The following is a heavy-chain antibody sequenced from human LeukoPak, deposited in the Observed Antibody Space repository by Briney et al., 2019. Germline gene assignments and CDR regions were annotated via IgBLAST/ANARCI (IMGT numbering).Heavy chain of an antibody. D-gene: IGHD3-22*01. CDR1: GGSITGGDSY. V-gene: IGHV4-30-4*01. J-gene: IGHJ4*02. CDR2: IYYRGNT. Sequence: PSETLSLTCTVSGGSITGGDSYWSWIRQPPGKGLEWIGYIYYRGNTYYNPSLKSRVTISVDTSKNQFSLELNSVTAADTAAYYCAGSSGYYYPLRYWGQGTLVTVSS. CDR3: AGSSGYYYPLRY.